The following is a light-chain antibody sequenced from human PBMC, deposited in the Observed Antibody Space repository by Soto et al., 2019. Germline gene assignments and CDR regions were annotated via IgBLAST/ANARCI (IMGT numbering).Light chain of an antibody. Sequence: EIVMTQSPATLSVSPGERATLSCRASQSVSSNLAWYQQKPGQAPRLLIYGASTRATGIPARFSGGGSGTDCTLPISSLQSEDFAVYYCQQYNNWPRTFGQGTKVEIK. J-gene: IGKJ1*01. V-gene: IGKV3-15*01. CDR1: QSVSSN. CDR3: QQYNNWPRT. CDR2: GAS.